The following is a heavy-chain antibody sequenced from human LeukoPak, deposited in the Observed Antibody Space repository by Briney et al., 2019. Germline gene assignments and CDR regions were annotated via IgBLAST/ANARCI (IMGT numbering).Heavy chain of an antibody. CDR3: AKNLGLAVAGTLGY. CDR1: GFTFSSYG. V-gene: IGHV3-30*18. CDR2: ISYDGSNK. D-gene: IGHD6-19*01. Sequence: GRSLRLSCAASGFTFSSYGMHWVRQAPGKRLEWVAVISYDGSNKYYADSVKGRFTISRDNSKNTLYLQMNSLRAEDTAVYYCAKNLGLAVAGTLGYWGQGTLVTVSS. J-gene: IGHJ4*02.